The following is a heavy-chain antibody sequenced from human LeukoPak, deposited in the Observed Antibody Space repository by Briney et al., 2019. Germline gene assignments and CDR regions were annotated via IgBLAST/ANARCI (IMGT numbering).Heavy chain of an antibody. CDR1: GFTFSSYA. V-gene: IGHV3-23*05. D-gene: IGHD6-13*01. J-gene: IGHJ4*02. CDR2: MYTSGNT. CDR3: AKSDSSSWYVFDY. Sequence: GGSLRLSCAASGFTFSSYAMSWVRQAPGKGLEWVSVMYTSGNTNYADSVKGRFTISRDKSKNTVYLQMNSLRVEDTAVYYCAKSDSSSWYVFDYWGQGTLVTVSS.